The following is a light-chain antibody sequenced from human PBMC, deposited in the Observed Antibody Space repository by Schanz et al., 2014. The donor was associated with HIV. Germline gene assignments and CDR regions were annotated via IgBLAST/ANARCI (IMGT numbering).Light chain of an antibody. Sequence: DVHMTQSPSSLSASVGDNVTITCRASQNISTYLNWYQQRPGKAPKLLIYAALNLQSGVPSRFSGSGSGTDFTLIISSLQPEDFASYFCQQTYNTSIIFGQGTRLEIK. CDR2: AAL. V-gene: IGKV1-39*01. CDR1: QNISTY. J-gene: IGKJ5*01. CDR3: QQTYNTSII.